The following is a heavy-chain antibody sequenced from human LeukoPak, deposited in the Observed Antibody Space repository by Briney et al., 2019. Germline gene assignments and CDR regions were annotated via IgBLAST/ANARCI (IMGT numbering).Heavy chain of an antibody. CDR1: GASISDPY. CDR2: VHYSGTT. Sequence: PQTLSLTCTVYGASISDPYWHWFRQPPGQKLEWIGNVHYSGTTNSNPSLQARVVTTQHTSKNQLFLRLTSVTTADTAIYYCASRPYSIPGYFDFWGRGALVTVSS. V-gene: IGHV4-59*11. D-gene: IGHD2-21*01. CDR3: ASRPYSIPGYFDF. J-gene: IGHJ2*01.